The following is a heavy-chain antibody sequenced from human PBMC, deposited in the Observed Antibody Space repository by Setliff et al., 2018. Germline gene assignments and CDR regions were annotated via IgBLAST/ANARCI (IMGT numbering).Heavy chain of an antibody. J-gene: IGHJ3*02. Sequence: KPSETLSLTCTVSGGSTNNYHWTWIRQPAGKGLEWIGRLYPNGNTNYNPSLKRRVNMSADSSKNNLSLRLKYVTAADTAVYYCAREDWNGNAFDIWGPVTMVTVSS. CDR2: LYPNGNT. V-gene: IGHV4-4*07. D-gene: IGHD1-1*01. CDR1: GGSTNNYH. CDR3: AREDWNGNAFDI.